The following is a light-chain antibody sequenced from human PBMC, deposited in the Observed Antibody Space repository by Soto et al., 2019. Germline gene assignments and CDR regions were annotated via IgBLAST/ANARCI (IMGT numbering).Light chain of an antibody. CDR1: QRISTS. V-gene: IGKV1-39*01. CDR3: QQTYNTPHT. J-gene: IGKJ4*01. Sequence: QMTQSPSSLSAAVGDRVAITCRASQRISTSLNGYQQRPGKSPELLIYGASDLQRGSPSSFSGLAARTDLTFISKKLQPEDFATYYFQQTYNTPHTFGGGTKVEI. CDR2: GAS.